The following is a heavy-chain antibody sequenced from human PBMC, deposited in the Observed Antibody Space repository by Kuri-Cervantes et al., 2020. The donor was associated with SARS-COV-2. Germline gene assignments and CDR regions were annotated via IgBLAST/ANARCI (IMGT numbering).Heavy chain of an antibody. D-gene: IGHD6-19*01. CDR3: ASDGVSGSLSLDF. J-gene: IGHJ4*02. CDR2: IMPALGMP. CDR1: GGTFSTAI. V-gene: IGHV1-69*10. Sequence: SVKVSCKASGGTFSTAIISWVRQGPGQGLEWMEGIMPALGMPDYAQKFRDRVTITADTSTATAFLELSGLKSEDTALYYCASDGVSGSLSLDFWGQGTLVTVSS.